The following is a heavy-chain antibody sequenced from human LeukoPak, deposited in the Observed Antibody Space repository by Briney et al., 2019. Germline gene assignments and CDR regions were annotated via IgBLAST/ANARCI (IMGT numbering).Heavy chain of an antibody. J-gene: IGHJ5*02. D-gene: IGHD3-22*01. Sequence: GGSLRLSCAASGFSFSNYWMTWVRQAPGKGLEWVANIKPDGTETFYVDSVKGRFTISRDNAKNSLYLQMNSLRAEDTALYYCAKASGDSSGYYSQNNWFDPWGQGTLVTVSS. CDR1: GFSFSNYW. CDR3: AKASGDSSGYYSQNNWFDP. V-gene: IGHV3-7*03. CDR2: IKPDGTET.